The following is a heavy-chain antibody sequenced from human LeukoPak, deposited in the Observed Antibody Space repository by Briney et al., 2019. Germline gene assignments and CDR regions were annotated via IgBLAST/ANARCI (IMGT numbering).Heavy chain of an antibody. V-gene: IGHV1-3*01. J-gene: IGHJ5*02. D-gene: IGHD2-2*01. CDR2: INASNGST. CDR3: ASGGYCSSTSCYLPPFDP. CDR1: GYTFTGYY. Sequence: ASVKVSCKASGYTFTGYYMHWVRQAPGQGLEWMGWINASNGSTKYSQKFQGRVTITRDTSASTAYMELSSLRSEDTAVYYCASGGYCSSTSCYLPPFDPWGQGTLVTVSS.